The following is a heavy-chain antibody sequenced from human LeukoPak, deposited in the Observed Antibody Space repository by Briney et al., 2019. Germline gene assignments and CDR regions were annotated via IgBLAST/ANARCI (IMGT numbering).Heavy chain of an antibody. V-gene: IGHV3-30*04. CDR3: AREGSSNLAY. Sequence: PGGSLRLSCAASGFTFSSYAMHWVRQAPGKGLEWVAVISYDGSNKYYADSVKGRFTISRDNSKNTLYLQMNSLRAEDTAVYYCAREGSSNLAYWGQGTLVTVSS. D-gene: IGHD3-10*01. CDR1: GFTFSSYA. J-gene: IGHJ4*02. CDR2: ISYDGSNK.